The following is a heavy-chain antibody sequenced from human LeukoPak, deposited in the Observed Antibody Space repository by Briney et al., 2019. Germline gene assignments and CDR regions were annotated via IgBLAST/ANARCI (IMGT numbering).Heavy chain of an antibody. V-gene: IGHV3-74*01. J-gene: IGHJ4*02. CDR3: ARDLSHCSGGSCYSAYFDY. CDR2: INTDMSST. D-gene: IGHD2-15*01. CDR1: GFTFSDYW. Sequence: GGSLRLSCAASGFTFSDYWMHWVRQAPGKGLVWVSRINTDMSSTIYTDSVKGRFTISRDNAKNTLYLQMNSLRAEDTAVYYCARDLSHCSGGSCYSAYFDYWGQGTLVTVSS.